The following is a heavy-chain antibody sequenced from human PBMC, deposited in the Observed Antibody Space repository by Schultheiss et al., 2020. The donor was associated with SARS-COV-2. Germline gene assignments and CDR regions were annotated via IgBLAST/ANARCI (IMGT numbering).Heavy chain of an antibody. CDR2: IWYDGSNK. D-gene: IGHD5-12*01. CDR1: GFTVSSNY. V-gene: IGHV3-33*08. CDR3: TTEVLYSGYDYTDY. J-gene: IGHJ4*02. Sequence: AGSLRLSCAASGFTVSSNYMSWVRQAPGKGLEWVAVIWYDGSNKYYADSVKGRFTISRDNSKNTLYLQMNSLKTEDTAVYYCTTEVLYSGYDYTDYWGQGTLVTVSS.